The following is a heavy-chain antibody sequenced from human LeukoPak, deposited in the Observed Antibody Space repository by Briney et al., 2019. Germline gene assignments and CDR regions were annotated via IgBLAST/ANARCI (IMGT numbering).Heavy chain of an antibody. CDR3: ARGGAANSIYNS. D-gene: IGHD3-10*01. CDR2: IDTSGTSI. V-gene: IGHV3-21*06. Sequence: PGGSLRLSCAASGFTFSSYTMHWVRQAPGKGLEWFSYIDTSGTSIYYPDSVKGRFTASRDNARNSVYLQMNSLRADDTAVYYCARGGAANSIYNSWGQGTLVTVSS. J-gene: IGHJ5*02. CDR1: GFTFSSYT.